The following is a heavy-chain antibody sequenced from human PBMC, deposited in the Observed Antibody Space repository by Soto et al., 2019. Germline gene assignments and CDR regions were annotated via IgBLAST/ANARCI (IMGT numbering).Heavy chain of an antibody. CDR2: ISSSSSYI. D-gene: IGHD2-2*01. CDR3: ARYQGYCSSTSCYPDYYYYMDV. V-gene: IGHV3-21*01. CDR1: GFTFSSYS. Sequence: PGGSLRLSCAASGFTFSSYSMNWVRQAPGKGLEWVSSISSSSSYIYYADSVKGRFTISRDNAKNSLYLQMNSLRAEDTAVYYCARYQGYCSSTSCYPDYYYYMDVWGKGTTVTVSS. J-gene: IGHJ6*03.